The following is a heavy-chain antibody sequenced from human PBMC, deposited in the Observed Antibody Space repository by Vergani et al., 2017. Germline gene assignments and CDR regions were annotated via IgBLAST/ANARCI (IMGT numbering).Heavy chain of an antibody. CDR3: ARGSRPVASSYYDSSGYYFSDYFDY. D-gene: IGHD3-22*01. J-gene: IGHJ4*02. Sequence: QVLLVQSGAEVKKPGASVKVSCKASGYTFTGYYMHWVRQAPGQGLEWMGWINPKSGGTNYAQKFQGRVTMTRDTSISTAYRELSRLRSDDTAVYYCARGSRPVASSYYDSSGYYFSDYFDYWGQGTLVPVSS. CDR1: GYTFTGYY. CDR2: INPKSGGT. V-gene: IGHV1-2*02.